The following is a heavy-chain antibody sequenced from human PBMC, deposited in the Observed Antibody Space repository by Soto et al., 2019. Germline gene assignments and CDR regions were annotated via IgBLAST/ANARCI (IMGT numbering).Heavy chain of an antibody. Sequence: VASVKVSCKASGYTFTNYAISWVRQAPGQGLEWMGWISGYTGNTKYAQKFQGRVTLTIDTSTGTAYMDMGSLTSGDTAVYYCARDSPSSAGVNGHFDYWGQGTLVTVSS. D-gene: IGHD2-8*01. V-gene: IGHV1-18*01. CDR2: ISGYTGNT. CDR3: ARDSPSSAGVNGHFDY. J-gene: IGHJ4*02. CDR1: GYTFTNYA.